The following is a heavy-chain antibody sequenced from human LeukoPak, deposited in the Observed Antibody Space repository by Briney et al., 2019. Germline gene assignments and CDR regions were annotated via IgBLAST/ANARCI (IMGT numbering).Heavy chain of an antibody. D-gene: IGHD6-13*01. Sequence: RASVKVSCKASGGTFSSYAVSWVRQAPGQGLEWMGGIIPIFGTANYAQKFQGRVTITTDESTSTAYMELSSLRSEDTAVYYCARSSSSYSFDYWGQGTLVTVSS. J-gene: IGHJ4*02. CDR2: IIPIFGTA. V-gene: IGHV1-69*05. CDR1: GGTFSSYA. CDR3: ARSSSSYSFDY.